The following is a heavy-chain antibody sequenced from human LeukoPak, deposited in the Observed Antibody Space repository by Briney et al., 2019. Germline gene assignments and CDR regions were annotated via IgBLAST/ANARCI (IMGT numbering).Heavy chain of an antibody. CDR3: ARDLVDGNLGLPYYYYYYMDV. Sequence: LWASVKVSCKASGYTFTSYYMHWVRQAPGQGLEWMGIINPSGGSTSYAQKFQGRVTMTRDMSTSTVYMELSSLRSEDTAVYYCARDLVDGNLGLPYYYYYYMDVWGKGTTVTVSS. V-gene: IGHV1-46*01. D-gene: IGHD3-9*01. CDR2: INPSGGST. J-gene: IGHJ6*03. CDR1: GYTFTSYY.